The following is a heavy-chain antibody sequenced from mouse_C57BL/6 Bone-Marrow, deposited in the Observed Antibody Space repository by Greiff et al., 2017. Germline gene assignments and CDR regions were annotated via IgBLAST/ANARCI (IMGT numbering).Heavy chain of an antibody. V-gene: IGHV1-53*01. CDR3: ARGGGSSGYYYAMDY. D-gene: IGHD3-2*02. CDR1: GYTFTSYW. J-gene: IGHJ4*01. Sequence: QLQQPGTELVKPGASVKLSCKASGYTFTSYWMHWVKQRPGQGLEWIGNINPSNGGTNYNEKFKSKATLTVDKSSSTAYMQLSSLTSEDSAVYYCARGGGSSGYYYAMDYWGQGTSVTVSS. CDR2: INPSNGGT.